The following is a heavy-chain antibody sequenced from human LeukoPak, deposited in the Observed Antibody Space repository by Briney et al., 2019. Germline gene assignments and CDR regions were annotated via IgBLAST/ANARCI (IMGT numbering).Heavy chain of an antibody. CDR1: DGSISSYY. D-gene: IGHD3-16*01. V-gene: IGHV4-59*01. CDR3: ARVGGAPLGAFDI. CDR2: TYYSGST. Sequence: PSETLSLTCSVSDGSISSYYWSWIRQPPGKGLEWIGYTYYSGSTNYNPSLKRQVTISKDMPKNHFSLRLTSVAAADTAVYYCARVGGAPLGAFDIWGQGTMVTVSS. J-gene: IGHJ3*02.